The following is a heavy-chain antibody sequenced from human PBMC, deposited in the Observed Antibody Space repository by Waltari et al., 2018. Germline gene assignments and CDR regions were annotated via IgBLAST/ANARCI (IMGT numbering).Heavy chain of an antibody. CDR3: ARLSYDYVWGSFYFDY. Sequence: QLQLQESGPGLVKPSETLSLTCTVSGGSISSSSYYWGWIRKPPGKGLEWIGSIYYSGSTDYNPALKSLVTIAVDTAKNPFSLKLISVTAADTAVYYCARLSYDYVWGSFYFDYWGQGTLVTVSS. CDR1: GGSISSSSYY. D-gene: IGHD3-16*01. J-gene: IGHJ4*02. V-gene: IGHV4-39*01. CDR2: IYYSGST.